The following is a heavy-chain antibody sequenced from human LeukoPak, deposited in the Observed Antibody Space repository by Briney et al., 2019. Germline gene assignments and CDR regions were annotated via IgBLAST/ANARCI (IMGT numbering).Heavy chain of an antibody. V-gene: IGHV4-39*01. D-gene: IGHD3-3*01. CDR2: IYYSGST. Sequence: SETLSLTCTVSGGSISSSSYYWGWIRQPPGKGLEWIGSIYYSGSTYYNLALKRRVTISVDTSKNQFSLKLSSVTAADTAVYYCARRSYDFWSGYPYNWFDPWGQGTLVTVSS. J-gene: IGHJ5*02. CDR3: ARRSYDFWSGYPYNWFDP. CDR1: GGSISSSSYY.